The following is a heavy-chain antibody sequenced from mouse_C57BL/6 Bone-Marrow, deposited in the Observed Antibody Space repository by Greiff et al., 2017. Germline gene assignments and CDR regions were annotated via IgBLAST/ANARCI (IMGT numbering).Heavy chain of an antibody. Sequence: EVQLQESGGGLVQPGGSLKLSCAASGFTFSDYYMYWVRQTPEKRLEWVAYISNGGGSTYYPDTVKGRFTISRDNAKNTLYLQMSRLKSEDTAMYYCARQPFTTVVATRSYAMDYWGQGTSVTVSS. CDR2: ISNGGGST. CDR3: ARQPFTTVVATRSYAMDY. V-gene: IGHV5-12*01. J-gene: IGHJ4*01. CDR1: GFTFSDYY. D-gene: IGHD1-1*01.